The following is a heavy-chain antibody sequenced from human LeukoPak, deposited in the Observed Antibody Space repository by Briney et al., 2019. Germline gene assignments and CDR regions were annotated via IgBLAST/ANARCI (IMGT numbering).Heavy chain of an antibody. CDR1: GGTFSSYA. Sequence: ASVKVSCKASGGTFSSYAISWVRQAPGQGLEWMGRIIPILGIANYAQKFQGRVTITADKSTSTAYMELSSLRSEDTAVYYCARGSTVTTWIPPPYYYYYGMDVWGQGTTVTVSS. J-gene: IGHJ6*02. D-gene: IGHD4-17*01. CDR3: ARGSTVTTWIPPPYYYYYGMDV. V-gene: IGHV1-69*04. CDR2: IIPILGIA.